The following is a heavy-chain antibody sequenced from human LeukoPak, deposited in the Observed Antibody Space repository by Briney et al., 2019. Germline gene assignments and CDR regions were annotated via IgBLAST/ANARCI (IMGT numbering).Heavy chain of an antibody. CDR3: AKVIGYTYDFDY. Sequence: GGSLRLSCAASGFTFSSYAMTWVRQAPGKGLEWASAISGSGVSTYYADSVKGRFTISRDNSKNTLYLQMNSLRAEDTAVYYCAKVIGYTYDFDYWGQGTLVTVSS. J-gene: IGHJ4*02. D-gene: IGHD5-18*01. V-gene: IGHV3-23*01. CDR1: GFTFSSYA. CDR2: ISGSGVST.